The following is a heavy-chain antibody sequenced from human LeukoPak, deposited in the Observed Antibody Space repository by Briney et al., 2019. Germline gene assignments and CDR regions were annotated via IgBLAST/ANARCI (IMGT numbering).Heavy chain of an antibody. D-gene: IGHD5-18*01. CDR1: GLTFRNFA. V-gene: IGHV3-23*01. Sequence: GGSLRLSCAVSGLTFRNFAMTWARQTPGKGLEWVSALSASGGGTFYAPSVKGRFTISRDNSKNTVSLQMNSLRAEDTALYYCATVLHTSMTTWAAFDTWGQGTMVTVSS. J-gene: IGHJ3*02. CDR2: LSASGGGT. CDR3: ATVLHTSMTTWAAFDT.